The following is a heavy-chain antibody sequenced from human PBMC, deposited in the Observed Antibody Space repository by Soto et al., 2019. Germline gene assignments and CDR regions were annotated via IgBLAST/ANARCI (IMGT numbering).Heavy chain of an antibody. CDR3: ARERRGEDIVVVVAGYFDY. Sequence: SETLSLTCTVSGGSISSSSYYWGWIRQPPGKGLEWIGSIYYSGGTYYNPSLKSRVTISVDTSKNQFSLKLSSVTAADTAVYYCARERRGEDIVVVVAGYFDYWGQGTLVTVSS. V-gene: IGHV4-39*02. D-gene: IGHD2-15*01. CDR1: GGSISSSSYY. J-gene: IGHJ4*02. CDR2: IYYSGGT.